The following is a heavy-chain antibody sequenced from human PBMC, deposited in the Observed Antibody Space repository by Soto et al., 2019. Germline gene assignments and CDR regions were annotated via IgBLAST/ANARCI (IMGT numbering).Heavy chain of an antibody. CDR3: ARGTGTHFDY. CDR2: ISYDGSNK. D-gene: IGHD1-1*01. J-gene: IGHJ4*02. Sequence: GGSLRLSCAASGFTFSSYAMHWVRQAPGKGLEWVAVISYDGSNKYYADSVKGRFTISRDNSKNTLYLQMNSLRAEDTAVYYCARGTGTHFDYWGQGTLVTVSS. CDR1: GFTFSSYA. V-gene: IGHV3-30-3*01.